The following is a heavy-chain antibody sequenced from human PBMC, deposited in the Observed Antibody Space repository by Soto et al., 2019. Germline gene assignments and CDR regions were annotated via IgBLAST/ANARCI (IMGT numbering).Heavy chain of an antibody. CDR2: IFSNDEK. CDR3: ARNPNDYPGPHYFYGLDV. CDR1: GFSLSNSRVG. D-gene: IGHD4-17*01. V-gene: IGHV2-26*01. Sequence: QVTLKESGPVLVKPTETLTLTCTVSGFSLSNSRVGVSWIRQPPGKALEWIAHIFSNDEKSYSASVESRLTISKDTSKSQVVLIMTNMDPVDTATYYCARNPNDYPGPHYFYGLDVWGQGTTVTVSS. J-gene: IGHJ6*02.